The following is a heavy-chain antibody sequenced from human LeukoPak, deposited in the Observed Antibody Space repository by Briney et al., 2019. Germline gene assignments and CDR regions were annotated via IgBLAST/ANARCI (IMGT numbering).Heavy chain of an antibody. CDR2: INSDGSSA. CDR3: ARRDNSAYVDQ. Sequence: GGSLRLFCAASRCTFSSYWMHWVRQAPGKGLVWVSRINSDGSSAAYADSVKGRFTISRDNAKNTLYLQMNSLRAEDTAVYYCARRDNSAYVDQWGQGTLVTVSS. J-gene: IGHJ4*02. D-gene: IGHD3-22*01. V-gene: IGHV3-74*01. CDR1: RCTFSSYW.